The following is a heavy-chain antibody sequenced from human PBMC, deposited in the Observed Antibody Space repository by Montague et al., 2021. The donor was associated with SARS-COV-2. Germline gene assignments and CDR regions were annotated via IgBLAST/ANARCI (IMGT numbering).Heavy chain of an antibody. CDR3: VRERECSGGSCYGPDDDAFDI. D-gene: IGHD2-15*01. CDR2: ISDIGST. CDR1: GTSFSGYY. V-gene: IGHV4-34*01. Sequence: TLSLTCAVHGTSFSGYYWNWIRQPPGKGLEWIGEISDIGSTTYNPSLESRLTTSVDRSKNQFSLRLTSVTAADTAVYYCVRERECSGGSCYGPDDDAFDIWGQGTVVTVSS. J-gene: IGHJ3*02.